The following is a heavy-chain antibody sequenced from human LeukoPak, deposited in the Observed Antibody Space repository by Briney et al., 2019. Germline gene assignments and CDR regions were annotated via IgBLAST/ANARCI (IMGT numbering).Heavy chain of an antibody. V-gene: IGHV4-38-2*02. CDR1: GYSISSGYY. D-gene: IGHD5-18*01. J-gene: IGHJ5*02. Sequence: PSETLSLTCAVSGYSISSGYYWGWIRQPPGKGLEWIGRIYHSGSTYYNPSLKSRVTISVDTSKNQFSLKLSSVTAADTAVYYCAREIGYSYGSNWFDRWGQGTLVTVSS. CDR3: AREIGYSYGSNWFDR. CDR2: IYHSGST.